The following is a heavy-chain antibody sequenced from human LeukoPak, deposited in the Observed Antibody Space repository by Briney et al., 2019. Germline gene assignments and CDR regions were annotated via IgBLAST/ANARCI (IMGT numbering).Heavy chain of an antibody. CDR1: GFSISSSGVG. Sequence: SGPTLVYPTQTLTLTCTFSGFSISSSGVGVGWIRQPPGRALEWLALIYWDDDKRYSPSLKNRLTITRDTSKSQVVLTMTNLDPVEAATYYCAHSRRLRDCSGGSCYYFDYWGQGTLVTVSS. CDR2: IYWDDDK. J-gene: IGHJ4*02. CDR3: AHSRRLRDCSGGSCYYFDY. V-gene: IGHV2-5*02. D-gene: IGHD2-15*01.